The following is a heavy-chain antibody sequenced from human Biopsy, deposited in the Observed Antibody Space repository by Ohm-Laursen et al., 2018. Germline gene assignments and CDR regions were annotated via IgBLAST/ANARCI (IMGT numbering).Heavy chain of an antibody. Sequence: SLRLSCAASGFTVSRNYMSWVRQAPGKGLEWVSVIYTGGTTYYSDSVKGRFTITRDNSKNILSLQMNSLRDEDTAVYFCARDTRWSPYHMDVWGQGTTVTVSS. V-gene: IGHV3-53*01. CDR1: GFTVSRNY. CDR3: ARDTRWSPYHMDV. CDR2: IYTGGTT. D-gene: IGHD4-23*01. J-gene: IGHJ6*02.